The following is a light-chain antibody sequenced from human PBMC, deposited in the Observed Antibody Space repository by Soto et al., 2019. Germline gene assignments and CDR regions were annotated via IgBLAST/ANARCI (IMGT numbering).Light chain of an antibody. J-gene: IGKJ2*01. CDR3: QQYNNWPPYT. CDR2: GAS. V-gene: IGKV3-15*01. Sequence: EIVMTQSPATLSVSPGDRATVSCRASQSISSNLALYQHKPGQAPRLLIYGASTRATGIPDRFSGSGSGAEFTLTISNLQSEDFAVYYCQQYNNWPPYTFGQGTKLEIK. CDR1: QSISSN.